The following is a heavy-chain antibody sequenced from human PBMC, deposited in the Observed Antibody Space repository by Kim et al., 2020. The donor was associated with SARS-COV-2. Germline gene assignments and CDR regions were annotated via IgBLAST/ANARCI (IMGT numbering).Heavy chain of an antibody. D-gene: IGHD5-18*01. CDR2: IYHSGST. CDR1: GGSISSGGYS. CDR3: ARGLVDTVFSGDWYFDL. V-gene: IGHV4-30-2*01. J-gene: IGHJ2*01. Sequence: SETLSLTCAVSGGSISSGGYSWSWIRQPPGKGLEWIGYIYHSGSTYYNPSLKSRVTISVDRSKNQFSLKLSSVTAADTAVYYCARGLVDTVFSGDWYFDLWGRGTLVTVSS.